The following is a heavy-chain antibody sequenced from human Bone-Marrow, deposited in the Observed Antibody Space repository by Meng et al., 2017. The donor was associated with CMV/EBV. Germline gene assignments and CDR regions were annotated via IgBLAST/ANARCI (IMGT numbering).Heavy chain of an antibody. CDR3: AELTIFGVATDNKENAFDI. V-gene: IGHV3-74*01. CDR1: GFTFSSYW. D-gene: IGHD3-3*01. Sequence: GESLKISCAASGFTFSSYWMHWVRQAPGKGLVWVSRINSDGSSTSYADSVKGRFTISRDNAKNTLYLQMNSLRAEDTAVYYCAELTIFGVATDNKENAFDIWGQGPMVTV. J-gene: IGHJ3*02. CDR2: INSDGSST.